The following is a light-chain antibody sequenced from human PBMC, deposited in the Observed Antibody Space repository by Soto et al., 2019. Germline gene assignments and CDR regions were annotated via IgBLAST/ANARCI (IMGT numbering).Light chain of an antibody. CDR3: SSYTTTTTVD. CDR1: SSDVGVYNY. CDR2: EVT. Sequence: QSALTQPASVSGSLGQSITISCIGTSSDVGVYNYVSWYQQHPGKAPKHMIYEVTHRPSGVSNRFSGSKSANTASLTISGLQAEDEAVYYCSSYTTTTTVDFGGGTKVTVL. V-gene: IGLV2-14*01. J-gene: IGLJ2*01.